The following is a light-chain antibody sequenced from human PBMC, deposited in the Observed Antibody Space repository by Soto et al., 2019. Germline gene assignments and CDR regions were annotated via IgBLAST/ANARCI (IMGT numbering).Light chain of an antibody. CDR3: SSYTSISTLLYV. J-gene: IGLJ1*01. CDR2: DVS. V-gene: IGLV2-14*01. CDR1: SSDVGGYNY. Sequence: SALTQPASVSGSPGQSITISCTGTSSDVGGYNYVSWYQQHPGKAPKLMIYDVSNRPSGISNRFSGSKSGNTASLTISGLQAEDEADYYCSSYTSISTLLYVFGTGTKVTVL.